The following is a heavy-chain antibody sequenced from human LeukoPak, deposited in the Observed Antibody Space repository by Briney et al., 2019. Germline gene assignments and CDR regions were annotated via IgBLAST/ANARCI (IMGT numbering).Heavy chain of an antibody. D-gene: IGHD2-15*01. V-gene: IGHV3-21*01. Sequence: PGGSLRLSCAASGFTFSSYSMNWVRQAPGKGLEWVSSISSSSSYIYYADSVKGRFTISRDNAKNSLYLQMNSLRAEDTAVYYCAKAVDIGYCSGGSCELDYWGQGTLVTVSS. CDR1: GFTFSSYS. CDR2: ISSSSSYI. J-gene: IGHJ4*02. CDR3: AKAVDIGYCSGGSCELDY.